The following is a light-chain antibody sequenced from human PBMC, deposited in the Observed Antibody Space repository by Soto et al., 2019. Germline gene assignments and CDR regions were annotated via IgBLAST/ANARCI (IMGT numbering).Light chain of an antibody. CDR1: IDDVTAYYR. V-gene: IGLV2-18*01. J-gene: IGLJ1*01. CDR2: DVS. Sequence: QSVLTQPPSVSGSPGQSVTISCSGTIDDVTAYYRVSWYQQTPGTAPKLVIYDVSNRPSGVPDRFSGSRSGNTASLTISGLQAEDEGDYYCSVYTRTSTYVFGTGTKVTVL. CDR3: SVYTRTSTYV.